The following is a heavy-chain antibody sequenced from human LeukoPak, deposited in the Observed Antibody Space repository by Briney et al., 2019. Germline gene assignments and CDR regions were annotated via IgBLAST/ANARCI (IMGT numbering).Heavy chain of an antibody. V-gene: IGHV4-38-2*02. J-gene: IGHJ4*02. Sequence: TSETLSLTCTVSGYSISSGYYWGWIRQPPGKGLEWIGSIYHSGSTYYNPSLKSRVTISVDTSKNQFSLKLSSVTAADTAVYYCARHYYYDSSGLFDYWGQGTLVTVSS. CDR1: GYSISSGYY. D-gene: IGHD3-22*01. CDR2: IYHSGST. CDR3: ARHYYYDSSGLFDY.